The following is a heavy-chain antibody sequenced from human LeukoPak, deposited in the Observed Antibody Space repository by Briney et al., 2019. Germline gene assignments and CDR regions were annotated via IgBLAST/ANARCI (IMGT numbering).Heavy chain of an antibody. Sequence: TASETLSLTCTVSGASISNYYWSWVRQPPGKGLEWIGYGFYSGRTNYNPTLKRRVTISEDTSRKQSTLRLSSVTAADTAVYYCARGGVRCSGGSCSDPYFDYWGQGTLVTVSS. CDR3: ARGGVRCSGGSCSDPYFDY. CDR1: GASISNYY. J-gene: IGHJ4*02. D-gene: IGHD2-15*01. V-gene: IGHV4-59*01. CDR2: GFYSGRT.